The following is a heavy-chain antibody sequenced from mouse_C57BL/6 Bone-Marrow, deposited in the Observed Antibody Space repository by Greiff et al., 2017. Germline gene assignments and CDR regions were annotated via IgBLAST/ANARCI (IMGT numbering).Heavy chain of an antibody. CDR2: IHPNSGST. J-gene: IGHJ1*03. Sequence: QVQLKQPGAELVKPGASVKLSCKASGYTFTSYWMHWVKQRPGQGLEWIGMIHPNSGSTNYNAKFKSKATLTVYKSSSTAYMQLISLTSEDSAVYYCARWDYYGSTWYFDGWGTGTTVTVS. CDR1: GYTFTSYW. D-gene: IGHD1-1*01. V-gene: IGHV1-64*01. CDR3: ARWDYYGSTWYFDG.